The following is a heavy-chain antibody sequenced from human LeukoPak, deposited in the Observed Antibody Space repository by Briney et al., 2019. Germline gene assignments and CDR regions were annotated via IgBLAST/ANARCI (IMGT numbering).Heavy chain of an antibody. CDR1: GFTFSSYE. V-gene: IGHV3-48*03. J-gene: IGHJ5*02. Sequence: GGSLGLSCAASGFTFSSYEMNWVRQAPGKGLEWVSYISSSGSTIYYADSVKGRFTISRDNAKNSLYLQMNSLRAEDTAVYYCAPIAAAPGWQRFDPWGQGTLVTVSS. CDR2: ISSSGSTI. D-gene: IGHD6-13*01. CDR3: APIAAAPGWQRFDP.